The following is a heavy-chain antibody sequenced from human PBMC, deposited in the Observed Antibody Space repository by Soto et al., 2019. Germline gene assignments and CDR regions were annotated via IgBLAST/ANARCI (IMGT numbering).Heavy chain of an antibody. CDR3: ENDLYPDSHDY. J-gene: IGHJ4*02. Sequence: SGPTLVNRTQTLTLTCTFSGFSLSTSGVGVGWIRQPPGKALEWLALIYWNDDKRYSPSLKSRLTITKDTSKNQVVLTMTNMDPVDTATYYWENDLYPDSHDYWGEVTLAPGSS. CDR1: GFSLSTSGVG. CDR2: IYWNDDK. D-gene: IGHD2-8*01. V-gene: IGHV2-5*01.